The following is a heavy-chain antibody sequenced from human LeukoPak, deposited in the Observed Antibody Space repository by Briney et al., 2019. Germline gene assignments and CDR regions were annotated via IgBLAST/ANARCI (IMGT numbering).Heavy chain of an antibody. CDR3: AKGGSSSWANLDY. V-gene: IGHV3-30*02. CDR2: IRYDGSNK. J-gene: IGHJ4*02. CDR1: GFTFSSYG. D-gene: IGHD6-13*01. Sequence: GGSLRLSRAASGFTFSSYGMHWVRQAPGKGLEWVAFIRYDGSNKYYADSVKGRFTISRDNSKNTLYLQMNSLRAEDTAVYYCAKGGSSSWANLDYWGQGTLVTVSS.